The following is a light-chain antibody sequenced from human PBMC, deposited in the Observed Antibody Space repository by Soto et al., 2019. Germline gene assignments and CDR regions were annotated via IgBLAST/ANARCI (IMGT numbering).Light chain of an antibody. CDR2: DNN. CDR3: AAWDDSRNGWV. CDR1: SSNIGTNT. Sequence: QSVLTQPPSASGTPGQRVTISCSGSSSNIGTNTVNWYQQLPGTAPKLIIYDNNHRPSGVPDRFSGSKSGTSASLAISGLQSEPEADYYCAAWDDSRNGWVFGGGTKLTVL. V-gene: IGLV1-44*01. J-gene: IGLJ3*02.